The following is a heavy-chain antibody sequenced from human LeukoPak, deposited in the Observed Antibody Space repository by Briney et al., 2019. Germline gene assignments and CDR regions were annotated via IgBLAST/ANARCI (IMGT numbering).Heavy chain of an antibody. V-gene: IGHV4-34*01. J-gene: IGHJ4*02. D-gene: IGHD4-17*01. CDR1: GGSFSGYY. CDR3: AREVDTVATTPIYFDY. Sequence: PSETLSLTCAVYGGSFSGYYWSWIRQPPGKGLEWIGEINHSGSTNYNPSLKSRVTISVDTSKNQFSLKLSSVTAADTAVYYCAREVDTVATTPIYFDYWGQGTLVTVSS. CDR2: INHSGST.